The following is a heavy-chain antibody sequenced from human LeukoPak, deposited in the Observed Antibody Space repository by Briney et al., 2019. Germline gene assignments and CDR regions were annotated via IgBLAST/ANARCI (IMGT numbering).Heavy chain of an antibody. CDR3: ARVGVYDFWSGYYPNNWFGP. J-gene: IGHJ5*02. CDR1: GGSFSGYY. V-gene: IGHV4-34*01. D-gene: IGHD3-3*01. Sequence: PSETLSLTCAVYGGSFSGYYWSWIRQPPGKGLEWIGEINHSGSTNYNPSLKSRVTISVDTSKNQFSLKLSSVTAADTAVYYCARVGVYDFWSGYYPNNWFGPWGQGTLVTVSS. CDR2: INHSGST.